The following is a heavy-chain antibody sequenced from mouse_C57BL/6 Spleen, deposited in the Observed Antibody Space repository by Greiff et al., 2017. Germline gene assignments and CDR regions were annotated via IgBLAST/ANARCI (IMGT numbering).Heavy chain of an antibody. V-gene: IGHV1-80*01. J-gene: IGHJ4*01. CDR2: IYPGDGDT. CDR1: GYAFSSYW. Sequence: VQLQQSGAELVKPGASVKISCKASGYAFSSYWMNWVKQRPGKGLEWIGQIYPGDGDTNYNGKFKGKATLAADKSSSTAYMLLSSLTSEDSAVYFCARWSLRPYAMDYWGQGTSVTVSS. CDR3: ARWSLRPYAMDY.